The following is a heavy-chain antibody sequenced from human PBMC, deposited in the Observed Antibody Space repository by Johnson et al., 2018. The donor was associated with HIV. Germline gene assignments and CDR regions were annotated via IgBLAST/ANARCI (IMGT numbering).Heavy chain of an antibody. CDR3: ARVTQQVVRVGSDAFDI. V-gene: IGHV3-66*02. CDR2: IYSGGST. Sequence: VQLVESGGGLVQPGGSLRLSCAVSGFTVSSNYMSWVRRAPGKGLEWVSVIYSGGSTYYADSVKGRFTLSRDNSKNTLYLQMNSLRAEDTAVYYCARVTQQVVRVGSDAFDIWGQGTMVTVSS. D-gene: IGHD4-23*01. J-gene: IGHJ3*02. CDR1: GFTVSSNY.